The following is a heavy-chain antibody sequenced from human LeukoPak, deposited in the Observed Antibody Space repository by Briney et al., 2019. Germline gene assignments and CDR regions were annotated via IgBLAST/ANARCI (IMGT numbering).Heavy chain of an antibody. V-gene: IGHV1-69*13. Sequence: ASVKVSCKASGGTFSSYAISWVRQAPGQGLEWMGGIIPIFGTANYAQKFQGRVTITADESTSTAYMELSSLRSEDTAVYYCARDLRPLGYSSSWYGSGAFDIWGQGTMVTVSS. CDR1: GGTFSSYA. CDR2: IIPIFGTA. J-gene: IGHJ3*02. D-gene: IGHD6-13*01. CDR3: ARDLRPLGYSSSWYGSGAFDI.